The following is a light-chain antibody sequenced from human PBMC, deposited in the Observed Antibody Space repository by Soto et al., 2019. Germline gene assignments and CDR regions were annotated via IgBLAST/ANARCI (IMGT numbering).Light chain of an antibody. J-gene: IGKJ1*01. CDR3: QRYVHWPGT. CDR1: QSVSTD. CDR2: GAS. Sequence: EIVMTQSPVTLSVSPGETATLSCRARQSVSTDVAWYQQKPGQAPRLLLYGASTRATGIPARFSGSGSGTDFTLTISSLQSEDSAGYYCQRYVHWPGTFGQGTTVDSK. V-gene: IGKV3-15*01.